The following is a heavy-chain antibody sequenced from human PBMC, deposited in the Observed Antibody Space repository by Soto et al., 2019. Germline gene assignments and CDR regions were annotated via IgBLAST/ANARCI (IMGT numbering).Heavy chain of an antibody. Sequence: GGSLRLSCAASGFTFSSYAMTWVRQPPGRGLEWVSTISGSGSGTYYADSVKGRLTISRDNSKNTLYLQMNSLRVEDTAVYYCAKDSLTPAGGHYFYYYVMDVWGQGTTVTVSS. D-gene: IGHD2-2*01. CDR2: ISGSGSGT. V-gene: IGHV3-23*01. CDR1: GFTFSSYA. CDR3: AKDSLTPAGGHYFYYYVMDV. J-gene: IGHJ6*02.